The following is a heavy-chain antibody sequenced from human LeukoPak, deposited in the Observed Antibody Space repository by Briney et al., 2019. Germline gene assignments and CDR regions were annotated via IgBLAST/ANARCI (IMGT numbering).Heavy chain of an antibody. D-gene: IGHD7-27*01. Sequence: GASVKVSCKASGYTFTGYYMHWVRQAPGQGLEWMGWINPNSGGTNYAQKFQGRVTMTRDTSISTAYMELSRLRSDDTAVYYCATRAPRPGGVHMGWGNEYQIWGQGTLVTVSS. J-gene: IGHJ4*02. CDR1: GYTFTGYY. V-gene: IGHV1-2*02. CDR2: INPNSGGT. CDR3: ATRAPRPGGVHMGWGNEYQI.